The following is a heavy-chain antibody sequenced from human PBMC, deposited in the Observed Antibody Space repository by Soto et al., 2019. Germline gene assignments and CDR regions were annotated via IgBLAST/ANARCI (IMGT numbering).Heavy chain of an antibody. Sequence: ASVKVSCKASGGTFSSYAISWVRQAPGQGLEWMGGIIPIFGTANYAQKFQGRVTITADESTSTAYMELSSLKTEDTAVYYCARGVYDFWNGHPKGLGYWGQGTVVTVSS. D-gene: IGHD3-3*01. CDR2: IIPIFGTA. CDR1: GGTFSSYA. CDR3: ARGVYDFWNGHPKGLGY. V-gene: IGHV1-69*13. J-gene: IGHJ4*02.